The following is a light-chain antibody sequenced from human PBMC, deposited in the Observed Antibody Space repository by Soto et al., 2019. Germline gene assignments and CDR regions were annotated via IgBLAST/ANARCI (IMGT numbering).Light chain of an antibody. CDR3: QQRSNWPPIT. V-gene: IGKV3-11*01. Sequence: DIVLTQSPAPLSLSPGERATLSCMSSQSVSSYLAWYQQKPGQAPRLLIYDASNRATGIPARFSGSGSGTDFTLTISSLEPEDFSVYYCQQRSNWPPITFGQGTRLEIK. J-gene: IGKJ5*01. CDR2: DAS. CDR1: QSVSSY.